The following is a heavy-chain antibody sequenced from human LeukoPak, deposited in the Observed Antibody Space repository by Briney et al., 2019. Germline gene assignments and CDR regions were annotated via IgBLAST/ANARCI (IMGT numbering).Heavy chain of an antibody. D-gene: IGHD2-8*02. J-gene: IGHJ4*02. CDR1: GFTFSRDW. V-gene: IGHV3-7*01. Sequence: PGGSLRHSCVASGFTFSRDWMSWVRQPPGKGLEWVASVKQDGIETQYVDSVKGRFTISRDNAKNSVYLQMNSLRVEDTAVYYCARDGTGFDYWGQGTLVTVSS. CDR3: ARDGTGFDY. CDR2: VKQDGIET.